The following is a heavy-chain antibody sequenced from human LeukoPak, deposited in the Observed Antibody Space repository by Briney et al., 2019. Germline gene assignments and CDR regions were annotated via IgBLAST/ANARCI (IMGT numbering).Heavy chain of an antibody. Sequence: ASVKVSCKASGDSFTSYGVFWVRQAPGQGLEWMGWISAFNGDTKNAQKFQDRITMTTETSTNTAYMELRSLKSDDTAVYYCASRGYGYDYGNYFANWGQGMLVTVSS. CDR1: GDSFTSYG. CDR2: ISAFNGDT. J-gene: IGHJ4*02. CDR3: ASRGYGYDYGNYFAN. V-gene: IGHV1-18*01. D-gene: IGHD5-12*01.